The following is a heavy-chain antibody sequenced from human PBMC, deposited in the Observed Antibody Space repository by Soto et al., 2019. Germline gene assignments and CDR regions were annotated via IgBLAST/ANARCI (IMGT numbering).Heavy chain of an antibody. Sequence: SETLSLTCTVSGGSISSYYWSWIRQPPGKGLEWIGYIYYSGSTNYNPSLKSRVTISVDTSKNQFSLKLSSVTAADTAVYYCARGSSWSDYYFDYWGQGTLVTVSS. CDR3: ARGSSWSDYYFDY. V-gene: IGHV4-59*12. CDR2: IYYSGST. J-gene: IGHJ4*02. D-gene: IGHD6-13*01. CDR1: GGSISSYY.